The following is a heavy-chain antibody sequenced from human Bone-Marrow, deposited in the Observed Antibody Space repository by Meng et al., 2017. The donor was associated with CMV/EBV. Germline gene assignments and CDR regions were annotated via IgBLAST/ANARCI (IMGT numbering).Heavy chain of an antibody. J-gene: IGHJ4*02. CDR3: ARDWIAGSPFDY. CDR2: INPSGGST. CDR1: GGTFSSYA. Sequence: ASVKVSCKASGGTFSSYAISWVRQAPGQGLEWMGIINPSGGSTSYAQKFQGRVTMTRDTSTSTVYMELSSLRSEDTAVYYCARDWIAGSPFDYWGQGTLVTVSS. D-gene: IGHD6-13*01. V-gene: IGHV1-46*01.